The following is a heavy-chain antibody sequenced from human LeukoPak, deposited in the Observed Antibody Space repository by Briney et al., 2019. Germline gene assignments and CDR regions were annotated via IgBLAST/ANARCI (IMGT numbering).Heavy chain of an antibody. D-gene: IGHD2-21*02. J-gene: IGHJ3*02. V-gene: IGHV1-2*02. CDR3: VSAVTAISDAFDI. Sequence: GASVKVSCKASGYTFTGYYMHWVRQAPGQGLEWMGWINPNSGGTNYAQKFQGRVTMTRDTSISTAYMELSRLRSDDTAVYYCVSAVTAISDAFDIWGQGTMVTVSS. CDR2: INPNSGGT. CDR1: GYTFTGYY.